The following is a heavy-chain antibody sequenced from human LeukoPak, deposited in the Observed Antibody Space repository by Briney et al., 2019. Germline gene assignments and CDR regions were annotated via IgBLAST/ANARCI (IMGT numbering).Heavy chain of an antibody. CDR3: ARDKSPDQWLASAEYFQH. Sequence: PGRSLRLSCAASGFTFSSYGMHWVRQAPGKGLEWVAVIWFDGSNKYYADSVKGRFTISRDNPKYTLYLQMNSLRAEDTAVYYCARDKSPDQWLASAEYFQHWGQGTLVTVSS. CDR2: IWFDGSNK. CDR1: GFTFSSYG. D-gene: IGHD6-19*01. J-gene: IGHJ1*01. V-gene: IGHV3-33*01.